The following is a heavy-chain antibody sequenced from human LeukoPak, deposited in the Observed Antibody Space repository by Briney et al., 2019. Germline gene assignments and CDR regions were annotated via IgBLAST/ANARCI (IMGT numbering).Heavy chain of an antibody. CDR3: AREVESTDY. CDR1: GYTFTRYY. Sequence: ASVKVSCKASGYTFTRYYMHWVRQAPGQGLEWMGIIHPSDGSTSYAQRFQGRVTMTTETSTSTLYIELRDLTSEDTAVYYCAREVESTDYWGQGTLVTVSS. D-gene: IGHD1-1*01. J-gene: IGHJ4*02. CDR2: IHPSDGST. V-gene: IGHV1-46*01.